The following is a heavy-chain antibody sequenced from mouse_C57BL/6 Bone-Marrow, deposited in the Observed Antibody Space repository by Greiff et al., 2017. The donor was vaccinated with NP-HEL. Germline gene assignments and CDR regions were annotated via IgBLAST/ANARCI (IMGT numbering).Heavy chain of an antibody. Sequence: EVQLQQSGPELVKPGASVKISCKASGYTFTDYYMNWVKQSHGKSLEWIGDINPNNGGTSYNQKFKGKATLTVDKSSSTAYMGLRSLTSEDSAVYYCARSLLRSFDYWGQGTTLTVSS. J-gene: IGHJ2*01. D-gene: IGHD1-1*01. CDR2: INPNNGGT. V-gene: IGHV1-26*01. CDR3: ARSLLRSFDY. CDR1: GYTFTDYY.